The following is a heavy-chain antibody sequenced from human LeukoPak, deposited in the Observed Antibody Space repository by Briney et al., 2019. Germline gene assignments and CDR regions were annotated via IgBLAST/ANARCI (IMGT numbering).Heavy chain of an antibody. CDR2: IIPIFGTA. Sequence: ASVTVSCTGSGGTFSIYAISWVRHRPGQGLEWKWGIIPIFGTANYARKFQGRATISTDESTSTAYMELSSLRSEDTAVYYCARASIAAPTYFQHWGQGTLVTVSS. J-gene: IGHJ1*01. V-gene: IGHV1-69*05. CDR3: ARASIAAPTYFQH. CDR1: GGTFSIYA. D-gene: IGHD6-6*01.